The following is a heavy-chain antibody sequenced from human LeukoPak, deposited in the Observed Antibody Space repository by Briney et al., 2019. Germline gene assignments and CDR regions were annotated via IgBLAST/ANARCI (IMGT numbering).Heavy chain of an antibody. CDR1: GWAFSGYY. CDR3: ARKNITMIKGTLFDY. V-gene: IGHV4-34*01. J-gene: IGHJ4*02. Sequence: SETLSLTCAVYGWAFSGYYWSWIRQPPGKGLEWIGDINHSGSTDYNPSLKSRVTMSVDPSKNQISLRLSSVTAANTAVYYCARKNITMIKGTLFDYGGQGILVTVSS. CDR2: INHSGST. D-gene: IGHD3-22*01.